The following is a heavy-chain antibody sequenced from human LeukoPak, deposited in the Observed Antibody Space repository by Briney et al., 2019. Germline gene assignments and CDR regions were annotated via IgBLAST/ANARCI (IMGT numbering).Heavy chain of an antibody. Sequence: PSETLSLTCAVSGGSISSGGYSWSWIRQPPGKGPEWIGYIYHSGSTYYNPSLKSRVTISVDRSKNQFSLKLSSVTAADTAVYYCARGLEYSGYDPNNWFDPWGQGTLVTVSS. CDR2: IYHSGST. D-gene: IGHD5-12*01. CDR3: ARGLEYSGYDPNNWFDP. V-gene: IGHV4-30-2*01. J-gene: IGHJ5*02. CDR1: GGSISSGGYS.